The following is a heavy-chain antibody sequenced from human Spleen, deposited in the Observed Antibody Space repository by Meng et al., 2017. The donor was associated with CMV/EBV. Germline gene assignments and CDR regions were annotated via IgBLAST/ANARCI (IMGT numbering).Heavy chain of an antibody. J-gene: IGHJ5*02. V-gene: IGHV1-18*01. CDR1: GYTFTSYS. CDR3: ARARIVDSKLNWFDP. Sequence: YGYTFTSYSISWVRQAPGQGLEWMGWISTYNSNKNYAQKFQGRVTMTTDTRTSTAYMEVRSLRFDDTAVYYCARARIVDSKLNWFDPWGQGTLVTVSS. D-gene: IGHD1-26*01. CDR2: ISTYNSNK.